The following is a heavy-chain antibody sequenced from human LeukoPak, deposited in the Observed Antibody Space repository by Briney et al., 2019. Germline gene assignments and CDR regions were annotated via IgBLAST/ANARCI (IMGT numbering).Heavy chain of an antibody. CDR1: GGTFSSYA. CDR2: IIPIFGTA. D-gene: IGHD2-15*01. V-gene: IGHV1-69*05. J-gene: IGHJ3*02. Sequence: ASVKVSCKASGGTFSSYAISWVRQAPGQGLEWMGGIIPIFGTANYAQKFQGRVTITTDESTSTAYMELSSLRSEDTAVYYCAREGYCSGGSCYRVAFDIWGQGTMVTVFS. CDR3: AREGYCSGGSCYRVAFDI.